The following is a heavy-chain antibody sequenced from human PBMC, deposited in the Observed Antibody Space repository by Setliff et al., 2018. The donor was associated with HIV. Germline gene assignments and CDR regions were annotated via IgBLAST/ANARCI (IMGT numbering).Heavy chain of an antibody. Sequence: LSLTCAVYGGSFSAYHWSWIRQTPGKGLEWLGEINHSGRTAYNLALESRVSMSIDTSKNQFSLKLTSVTAADTAIYYCARGRDYTGSWFRPFYLDFWGHGNVVTVS. CDR3: ARGRDYTGSWFRPFYLDF. V-gene: IGHV4-34*01. CDR1: GGSFSAYH. CDR2: INHSGRT. D-gene: IGHD3-3*01. J-gene: IGHJ4*01.